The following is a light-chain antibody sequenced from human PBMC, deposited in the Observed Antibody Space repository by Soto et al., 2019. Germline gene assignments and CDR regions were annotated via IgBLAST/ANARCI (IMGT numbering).Light chain of an antibody. V-gene: IGLV3-21*04. Sequence: SYELTQPPSVSVAPGKTARITCGGNKSGSKSVHWYQQKPGQAPVLVIYYDSDRPSGIPERFSGSNSGNTATLTISRVEAGDEADYYCQVWDSSSDHRVFGGGTKLTVL. J-gene: IGLJ2*01. CDR3: QVWDSSSDHRV. CDR1: KSGSKS. CDR2: YDS.